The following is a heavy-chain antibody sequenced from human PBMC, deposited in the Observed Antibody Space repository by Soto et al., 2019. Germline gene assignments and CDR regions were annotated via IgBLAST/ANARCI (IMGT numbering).Heavy chain of an antibody. CDR3: ARDQGDGYNYGAFDI. V-gene: IGHV1-69*08. Sequence: QVQLVQSGAEVKKPGSSVKVSCKASGGTFSSYTISWVRQAPGQGLEWMGRIIPILGIANYAQKFRGRVTITADKSTSTAYMELSSLRSEDTAVYYCARDQGDGYNYGAFDIWGQGTMVTVSS. D-gene: IGHD5-12*01. CDR2: IIPILGIA. CDR1: GGTFSSYT. J-gene: IGHJ3*02.